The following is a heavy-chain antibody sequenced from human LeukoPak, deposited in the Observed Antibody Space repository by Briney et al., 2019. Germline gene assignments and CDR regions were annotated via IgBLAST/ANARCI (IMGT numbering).Heavy chain of an antibody. Sequence: SETLSLTCAVYGGSFSGYYWSWIRQPPGKGLEWVGEINHSGSTNYNPSLKSRVTISVDTSKNQFSLKLSSVTAADTAVYYCARSISANRAAAGDFDYWGQGTLVTVSS. J-gene: IGHJ4*02. CDR3: ARSISANRAAAGDFDY. CDR2: INHSGST. CDR1: GGSFSGYY. V-gene: IGHV4-34*01. D-gene: IGHD6-13*01.